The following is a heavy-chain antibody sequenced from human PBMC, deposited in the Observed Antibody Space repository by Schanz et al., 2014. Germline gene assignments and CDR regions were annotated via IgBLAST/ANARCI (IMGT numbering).Heavy chain of an antibody. Sequence: QVQWVQSGADVKKPGTAVKVSCKASEYTFTRHYMHWVRQAPGQGLEWMGIIHSTGGTTSHAQKFQGRVTMTTDTSTSTAYMELRSLRSDDTAVYYCASVAAQLAYCGGDCYWGLNYWGQGTLVTVSS. CDR2: IHSTGGTT. CDR3: ASVAAQLAYCGGDCYWGLNY. V-gene: IGHV1-46*01. CDR1: EYTFTRHY. J-gene: IGHJ4*02. D-gene: IGHD2-21*01.